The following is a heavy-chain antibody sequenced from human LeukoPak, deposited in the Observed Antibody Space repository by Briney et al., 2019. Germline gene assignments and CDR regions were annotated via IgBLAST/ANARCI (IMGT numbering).Heavy chain of an antibody. CDR3: ARDLRYYYDSSGYYFDY. V-gene: IGHV1-46*01. D-gene: IGHD3-22*01. J-gene: IGHJ4*02. Sequence: ASVKVSCKASGYTFTSYYMHWVRQAPGQGLEWMGIINPSGGSTSYAQKFQGRVTMTRDTSTSTVYMELSGLRSEDTAVYYCARDLRYYYDSSGYYFDYWGQGTLVTVSS. CDR1: GYTFTSYY. CDR2: INPSGGST.